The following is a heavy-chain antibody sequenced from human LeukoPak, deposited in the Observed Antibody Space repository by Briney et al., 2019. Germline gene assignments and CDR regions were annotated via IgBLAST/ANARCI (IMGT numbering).Heavy chain of an antibody. Sequence: PGGSLRLSCAASGFTFSSYGMHWVRQAPGKGLEWVAVISYDGSNKYYADSVKGRFTISRDNSKNTLYLQMNSLRAEDTAVYYCAKDRAGFYYFDYWGQGTLVTVSS. CDR3: AKDRAGFYYFDY. J-gene: IGHJ4*02. D-gene: IGHD6-19*01. CDR1: GFTFSSYG. V-gene: IGHV3-30*18. CDR2: ISYDGSNK.